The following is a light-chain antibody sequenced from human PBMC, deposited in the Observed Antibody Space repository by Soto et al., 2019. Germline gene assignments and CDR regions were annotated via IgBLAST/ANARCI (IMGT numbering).Light chain of an antibody. Sequence: DIQMTQSPSSLSASVGDRVTITCRASEGISGYLAWYHQKPGKVPKLLIYSASTLQSGVPSRFSGSGSGTEFTLTISSLQPEDFATYYCQKFNTYPLTFGGGTQLEIK. CDR3: QKFNTYPLT. CDR1: EGISGY. V-gene: IGKV1-27*01. CDR2: SAS. J-gene: IGKJ5*01.